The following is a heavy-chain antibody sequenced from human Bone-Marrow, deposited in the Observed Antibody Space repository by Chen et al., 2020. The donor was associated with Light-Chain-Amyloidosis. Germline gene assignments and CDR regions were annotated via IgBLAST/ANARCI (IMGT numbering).Heavy chain of an antibody. CDR2: INEDGGTT. J-gene: IGHJ4*02. CDR1: GFTLTTYW. V-gene: IGHV3-74*01. D-gene: IGHD2-15*01. CDR3: AKDFGGRDDY. Sequence: EVQVVESGGGLVQPGGSLRLSCAASGFTLTTYWMHWVRQAPGKGLVWVSRINEDGGTTNYAESVGGRFTISGYTAKNILYLQMNSLRAEDTALYYCAKDFGGRDDYWGQGTLVTVSS.